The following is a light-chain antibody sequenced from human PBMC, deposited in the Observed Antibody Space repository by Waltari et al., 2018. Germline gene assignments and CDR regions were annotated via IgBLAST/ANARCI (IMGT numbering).Light chain of an antibody. Sequence: ENVLTQSPATLSLSPGERATLPCRASQSVSSYLAWYQQKPGQAPRLLIYDASNRAPGIPARFSGSGSGTDFTLTISGRGPEDVAVYYWQRRGSWPRVTFGQGTRLEIK. CDR3: QRRGSWPRVT. CDR2: DAS. J-gene: IGKJ5*01. V-gene: IGKV3-11*01. CDR1: QSVSSY.